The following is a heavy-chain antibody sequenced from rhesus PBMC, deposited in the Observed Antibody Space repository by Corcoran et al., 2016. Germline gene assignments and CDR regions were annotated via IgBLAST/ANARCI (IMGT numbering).Heavy chain of an antibody. J-gene: IGHJ2*01. Sequence: QLQLQESGPGLVKPSETLSLTCAVYGGSISGYYYWSWIRQPPGKELEWIGYIYGNSASTNYNPSLKNRVTISKNTSKNQFSLKLSSVTAADTAVYYCARFTSTTIRYFDLWGPGTPITISS. CDR1: GGSISGYYY. D-gene: IGHD2-2*01. CDR2: IYGNSAST. V-gene: IGHV4-143*01. CDR3: ARFTSTTIRYFDL.